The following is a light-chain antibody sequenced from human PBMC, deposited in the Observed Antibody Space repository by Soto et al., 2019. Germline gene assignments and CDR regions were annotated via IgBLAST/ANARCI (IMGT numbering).Light chain of an antibody. CDR2: SNN. CDR3: ATWDDSLNGLI. Sequence: QSVLTQPPSASGTPGQRVTISCSGGSSNIKTNGVSWYQQVPGAAPKLLIYSNNQRPSGAPDRFSGSKSGTSASLAISGLLSEEEATYHCATWDDSLNGLIFGGGTKLTVL. CDR1: SSNIKTNG. V-gene: IGLV1-44*01. J-gene: IGLJ2*01.